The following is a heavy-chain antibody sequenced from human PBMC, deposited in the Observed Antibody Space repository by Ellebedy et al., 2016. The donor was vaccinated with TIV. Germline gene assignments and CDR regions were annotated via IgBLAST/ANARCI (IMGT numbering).Heavy chain of an antibody. CDR3: AKGHFDMDV. CDR2: INQDGGEK. D-gene: IGHD3-3*02. CDR1: GFSFSSYW. Sequence: GESLKISXAASGFSFSSYWMSWVRQAPGEGLEWVAHINQDGGEKYYVDSVKGRFTISRDNTRNSLYLHMNSLRAEETALYYCAKGHFDMDVWGQGTTVTVSS. V-gene: IGHV3-7*01. J-gene: IGHJ6*02.